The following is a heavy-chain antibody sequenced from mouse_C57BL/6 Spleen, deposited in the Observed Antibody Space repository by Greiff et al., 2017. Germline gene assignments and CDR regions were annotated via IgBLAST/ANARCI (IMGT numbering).Heavy chain of an antibody. Sequence: QVQLQQSGAELVRPGTSVKVSCKASGYAFTNYLIEWVKQRPGQGLEWIGVINPGSGGTNYNEKFKGKATLTADKSSSTAYMQLSSLTSEDSAVYFCARRSSGYPFDDWGQGTTLTVSS. CDR2: INPGSGGT. CDR3: ARRSSGYPFDD. V-gene: IGHV1-54*01. J-gene: IGHJ2*01. D-gene: IGHD3-2*02. CDR1: GYAFTNYL.